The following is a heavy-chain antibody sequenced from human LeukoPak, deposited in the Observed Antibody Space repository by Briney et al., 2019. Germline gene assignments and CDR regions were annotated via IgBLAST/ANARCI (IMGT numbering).Heavy chain of an antibody. Sequence: GASVKVSCKASGYTFTSYGISWVRQAPGQGLEWMGWMNPNSGNTGYAQKFQGRVTMTRNTSISTAYMELSSLRSEDTAVYYCARGTYYYGSGSSNWFDPWGQGTLVTVSS. CDR1: GYTFTSYG. J-gene: IGHJ5*02. D-gene: IGHD3-10*01. CDR2: MNPNSGNT. CDR3: ARGTYYYGSGSSNWFDP. V-gene: IGHV1-8*02.